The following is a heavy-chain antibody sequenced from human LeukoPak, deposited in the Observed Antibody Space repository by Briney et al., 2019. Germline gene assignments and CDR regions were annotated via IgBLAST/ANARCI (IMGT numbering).Heavy chain of an antibody. D-gene: IGHD7-27*01. Sequence: PGGSLRLSCAASGFSFSDYAMNWVRQAPGKGLEWVSAIGRSSETIYYADSVEGRFTISRDNSKRTLYLQMNSLRAEDTAVYYCAKDYNWGSYWGQGALVTVSS. J-gene: IGHJ4*02. CDR2: IGRSSETI. V-gene: IGHV3-23*01. CDR1: GFSFSDYA. CDR3: AKDYNWGSY.